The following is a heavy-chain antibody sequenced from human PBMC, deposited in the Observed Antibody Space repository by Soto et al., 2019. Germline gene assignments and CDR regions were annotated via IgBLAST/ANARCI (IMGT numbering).Heavy chain of an antibody. CDR1: GGSISSGGYY. CDR3: ARDYGSGANIYYHYGMDV. Sequence: SETLSLTCTVSGGSISSGGYYWSWIRQHPGKGLEWIGYIYYSGSTYYNPSLKSRVTISVDTSKNQFSLKLSSVTAADTAVYYCARDYGSGANIYYHYGMDVWGQGTTVTVSS. CDR2: IYYSGST. V-gene: IGHV4-31*03. J-gene: IGHJ6*02. D-gene: IGHD3-10*01.